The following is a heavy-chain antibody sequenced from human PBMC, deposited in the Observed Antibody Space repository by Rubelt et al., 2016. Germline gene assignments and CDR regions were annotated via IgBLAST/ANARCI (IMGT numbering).Heavy chain of an antibody. Sequence: QVQLQLWGAGLLKPSETLSLTCAVYGGSFSGYYWSWIRQAPGKGLEWIGEINHSGTTNNNPSLKSRVTTSVDTFKNQFSLNLGSVTAADTAVYYCAREIRKGDRAAAGIDYWGQGSLVTVSS. CDR3: AREIRKGDRAAAGIDY. V-gene: IGHV4-34*01. CDR2: INHSGTT. CDR1: GGSFSGYY. D-gene: IGHD6-13*01. J-gene: IGHJ4*02.